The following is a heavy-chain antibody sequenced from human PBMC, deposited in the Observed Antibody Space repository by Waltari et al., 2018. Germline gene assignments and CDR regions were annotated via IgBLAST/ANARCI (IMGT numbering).Heavy chain of an antibody. V-gene: IGHV3-23*01. J-gene: IGHJ3*02. CDR3: AKEGSGSYFPGNRDGAFDI. CDR2: ISGSGGST. Sequence: EVQLLESGGGLVQPGGSLRLSCAASGFTFSSYAMRWVRQAPGKGLDWVSAISGSGGSTYYADSVKGRFTISRDNSKNTLYLQMNSLRAEDTAVYYCAKEGSGSYFPGNRDGAFDIWGQGTMVTVSS. D-gene: IGHD1-26*01. CDR1: GFTFSSYA.